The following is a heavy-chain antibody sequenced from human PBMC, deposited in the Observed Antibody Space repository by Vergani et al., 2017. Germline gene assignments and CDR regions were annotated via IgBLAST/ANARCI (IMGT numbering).Heavy chain of an antibody. CDR1: GYTFTSYD. CDR3: AKGFRRAARFQYYYYMDV. Sequence: QVQLVQSGAEVKKPGASVKVSCKASGYTFTSYDINWVRQATGQGLEWMGWMNPNSGKTGYAQKFQGRVTITRNTSISTAYMELSSLRSEYTAVYYCAKGFRRAARFQYYYYMDVWGKGTTVTVSS. V-gene: IGHV1-8*01. D-gene: IGHD6-6*01. CDR2: MNPNSGKT. J-gene: IGHJ6*03.